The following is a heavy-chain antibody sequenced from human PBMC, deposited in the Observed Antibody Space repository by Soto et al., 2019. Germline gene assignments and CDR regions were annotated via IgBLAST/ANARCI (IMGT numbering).Heavy chain of an antibody. CDR2: IYYSGST. CDR3: ARDLRYQLLHWFDP. V-gene: IGHV4-31*03. D-gene: IGHD2-2*01. J-gene: IGHJ5*02. Sequence: PSETLSLTCPVSGGSISSGGYYWSWIRQHPGKGLEWIGYIYYSGSTYYNPSLKSRVTISVDTSKNQFSLKLSSVTAADTAVYYCARDLRYQLLHWFDPWGQGTLVTVS. CDR1: GGSISSGGYY.